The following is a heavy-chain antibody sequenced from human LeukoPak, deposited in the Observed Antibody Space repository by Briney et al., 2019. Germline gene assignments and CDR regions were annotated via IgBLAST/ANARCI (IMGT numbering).Heavy chain of an antibody. CDR3: ARDGRLRNGYDNFYI. J-gene: IGHJ4*02. CDR2: INPKNGDT. Sequence: ASVKVSCKASGYTFSGSYINWVRQAPGQGLEWMGWINPKNGDTHYAQDFLGRVTMTRDTSISTAYMELSRLTSDDTAVYYCARDGRLRNGYDNFYIWGQGTLVTVSS. D-gene: IGHD5-18*01. V-gene: IGHV1-2*02. CDR1: GYTFSGSY.